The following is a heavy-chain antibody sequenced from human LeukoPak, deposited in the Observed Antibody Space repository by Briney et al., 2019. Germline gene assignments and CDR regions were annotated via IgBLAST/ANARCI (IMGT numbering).Heavy chain of an antibody. CDR2: MNQDGSEK. D-gene: IGHD6-19*01. CDR1: GFTFSSYW. Sequence: GGSLRLXCAASGFTFSSYWMSWVRQAPGKGLEWVANMNQDGSEKYYVDSVKGRFTISRDNAENSLHLQMNSLRAEDTAVYYCARDDSGPDYWGQGTLVTVSS. J-gene: IGHJ4*02. V-gene: IGHV3-7*01. CDR3: ARDDSGPDY.